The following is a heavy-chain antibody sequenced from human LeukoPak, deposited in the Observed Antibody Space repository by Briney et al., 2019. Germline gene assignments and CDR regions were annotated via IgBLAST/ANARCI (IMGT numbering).Heavy chain of an antibody. D-gene: IGHD2-15*01. CDR2: ISAYNGNT. CDR3: ARERCVAGSCYSSMDCFDP. J-gene: IGHJ5*02. Sequence: ASVKVSCKASGYTFTSYDISWVRQAPGQGLEWMGWISAYNGNTNYAQKFQGRVTMTTDTSTRTAYMELRSLRSDDTAVYYCARERCVAGSCYSSMDCFDPWGQGTLVTVSS. CDR1: GYTFTSYD. V-gene: IGHV1-18*01.